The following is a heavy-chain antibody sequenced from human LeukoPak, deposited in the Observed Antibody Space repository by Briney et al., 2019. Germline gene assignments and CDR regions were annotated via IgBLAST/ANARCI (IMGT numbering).Heavy chain of an antibody. CDR3: ARPTHRLTVTTPIDY. Sequence: ASVRVSCKPSVYTFTVFNIYWGRQAPGQRLEWMGWINTYTGATKYSQNFSDRVTMTRDTSISTAYMELSSLKSDDTAVYDCARPTHRLTVTTPIDYWGQGTLVTVSS. CDR1: VYTFTVFN. J-gene: IGHJ4*02. CDR2: INTYTGAT. D-gene: IGHD4-17*01. V-gene: IGHV1-2*02.